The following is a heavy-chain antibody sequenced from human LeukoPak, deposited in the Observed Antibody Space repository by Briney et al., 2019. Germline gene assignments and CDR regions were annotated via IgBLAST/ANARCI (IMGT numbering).Heavy chain of an antibody. V-gene: IGHV4-4*02. D-gene: IGHD4-23*01. CDR3: ARRKTESATVGSFDNWFDS. CDR2: IYHSGST. J-gene: IGHJ5*01. Sequence: PSGTLSLTCAVSGGSISSSNWWSWVRQPPGKGLEWIGEIYHSGSTNYNPSLKSRVTISVDKSKNQFSLKLSSVSAADTALYYCARRKTESATVGSFDNWFDSWGQGTLVTVSS. CDR1: GGSISSSNW.